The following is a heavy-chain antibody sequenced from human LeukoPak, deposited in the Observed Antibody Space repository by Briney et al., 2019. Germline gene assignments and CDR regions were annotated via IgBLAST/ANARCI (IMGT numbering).Heavy chain of an antibody. CDR2: ISYDGSNK. CDR3: AKDLAVLVAGFGY. J-gene: IGHJ4*02. V-gene: IGHV3-30-3*01. Sequence: GRSLRLSCAASGFTFSSYAMHWVRQAPGKGLEWVAVISYDGSNKYYADSVKGRFPISRDNSKNTLYLQMNSLRAEDTAVYYCAKDLAVLVAGFGYWGQGTLVTVSS. D-gene: IGHD2-15*01. CDR1: GFTFSSYA.